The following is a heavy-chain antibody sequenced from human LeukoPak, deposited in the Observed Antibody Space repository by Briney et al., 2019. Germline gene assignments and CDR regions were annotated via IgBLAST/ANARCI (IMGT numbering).Heavy chain of an antibody. J-gene: IGHJ4*02. CDR3: ARGLRYFDWLPRYYFDY. V-gene: IGHV3-74*01. D-gene: IGHD3-9*01. Sequence: GGSLRLSCATSGFTFTTFWMHWVRQAPGKGLVWVSRINHDGSSTNYADSVKGRFTISRDNAKNSLYLQMNSLRAEDTAVYYCARGLRYFDWLPRYYFDYWGQGTLVTVSS. CDR2: INHDGSST. CDR1: GFTFTTFW.